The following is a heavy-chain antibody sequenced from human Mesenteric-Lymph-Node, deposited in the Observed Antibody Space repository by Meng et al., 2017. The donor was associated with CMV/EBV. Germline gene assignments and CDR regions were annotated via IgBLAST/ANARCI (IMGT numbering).Heavy chain of an antibody. CDR1: GGSISTYY. J-gene: IGHJ4*02. Sequence: ETLSLTCTVSGGSISTYYWSWIRQPPGKGLEWVSLISWDGGSTYYADSVKGRFTISRDNSKNSLYLQMNSLRTEDTALYYCAKGSVSGNLDYWGQGTLVTVSS. V-gene: IGHV3-43*01. D-gene: IGHD1-14*01. CDR3: AKGSVSGNLDY. CDR2: ISWDGGST.